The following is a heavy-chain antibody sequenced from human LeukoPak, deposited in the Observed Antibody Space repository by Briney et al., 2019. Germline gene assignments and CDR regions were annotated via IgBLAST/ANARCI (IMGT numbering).Heavy chain of an antibody. Sequence: AASVKVSCKASGYTFTSYGISWVRQAPGQGLEWMGRIIPILGIANYAQKFQGRVTITADKSTSTAYMELSSLRSEDTAVYYCANYDSSGYMGYWGQGTLVTVSS. D-gene: IGHD3-22*01. CDR3: ANYDSSGYMGY. J-gene: IGHJ4*02. V-gene: IGHV1-69*04. CDR1: GYTFTSYG. CDR2: IIPILGIA.